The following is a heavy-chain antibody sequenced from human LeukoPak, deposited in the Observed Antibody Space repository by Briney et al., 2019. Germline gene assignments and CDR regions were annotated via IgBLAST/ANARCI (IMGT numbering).Heavy chain of an antibody. D-gene: IGHD3-22*01. CDR2: ISGSGGST. CDR3: AKGLARTTTYDSSGYYPYY. J-gene: IGHJ4*02. CDR1: GFTFSSYA. Sequence: GGSLRLSCAASGFTFSSYAMSWVRQAPGKGLEWVSAISGSGGSTYYADSVKGRFTISRDNSKNTLHLQMNSLRAEDTAVYYCAKGLARTTTYDSSGYYPYYWGQGTLVTVSS. V-gene: IGHV3-23*01.